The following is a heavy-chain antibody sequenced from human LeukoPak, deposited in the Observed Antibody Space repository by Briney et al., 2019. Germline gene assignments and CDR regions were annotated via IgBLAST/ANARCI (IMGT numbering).Heavy chain of an antibody. CDR1: GYTFTGCY. Sequence: ASVKVSCKASGYTFTGCYMHWVRQAPGQGLEWMGWINPNSGGTNYAQKFQGRVTMTRDTSISTAYMELSRLRSDDTAVYYCARGPLSSSGWADYWGQGTLVTVSS. J-gene: IGHJ4*02. V-gene: IGHV1-2*02. CDR3: ARGPLSSSGWADY. CDR2: INPNSGGT. D-gene: IGHD6-19*01.